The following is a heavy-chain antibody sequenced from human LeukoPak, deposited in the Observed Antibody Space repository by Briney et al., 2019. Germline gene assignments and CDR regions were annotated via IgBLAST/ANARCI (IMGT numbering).Heavy chain of an antibody. D-gene: IGHD3-10*01. CDR3: ATLLWFGEFDY. V-gene: IGHV3-23*01. CDR1: GFTFSIHG. J-gene: IGHJ4*02. Sequence: GGTLTLSCAASGFTFSIHGMNWVRQAPGKGLEWVSGIGPSGVITYYADSVKGRFTISRDNYKSTVYLQMNSLRAEDTAVYYCATLLWFGEFDYWGQGTLVTVSS. CDR2: IGPSGVIT.